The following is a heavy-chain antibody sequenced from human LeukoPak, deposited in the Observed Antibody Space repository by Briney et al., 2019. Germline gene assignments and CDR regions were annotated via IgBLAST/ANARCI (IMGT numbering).Heavy chain of an antibody. CDR2: IIPILGIA. V-gene: IGHV1-69*04. CDR1: GGTFGSYA. CDR3: ARGGLTNRYCSGGSCYGVGVDY. Sequence: SVKVSCKASGGTFGSYAISWVRQAPGQGLEWMGRIIPILGIANYAQKFQGRVTITADKSTSTAYMELSSLRSEDMAVYYCARGGLTNRYCSGGSCYGVGVDYWGQGTLVTVSS. D-gene: IGHD2-15*01. J-gene: IGHJ4*02.